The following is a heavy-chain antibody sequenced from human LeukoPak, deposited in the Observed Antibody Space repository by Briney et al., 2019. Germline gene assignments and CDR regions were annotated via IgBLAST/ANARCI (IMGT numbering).Heavy chain of an antibody. J-gene: IGHJ6*02. D-gene: IGHD6-13*01. CDR3: AREGAAALYGMDV. V-gene: IGHV3-23*01. CDR2: ISGSGGST. CDR1: GFTFSSYA. Sequence: GGSLRLSCAASGFTFSSYAMSWVRQAPGKGLEWVSAISGSGGSTYYADSVKGRFTISRDNSKNTLYLQMNSLRAGDTAVYYCAREGAAALYGMDVWGQGTTVTVSS.